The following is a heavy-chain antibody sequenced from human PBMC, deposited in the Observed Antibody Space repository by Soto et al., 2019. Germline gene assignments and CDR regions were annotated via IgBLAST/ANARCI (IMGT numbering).Heavy chain of an antibody. CDR1: GFSLSTSGVG. V-gene: IGHV2-5*02. Sequence: SGPTLVNPTQTLTLTCTFSGFSLSTSGVGVGWIRQPPGKALEWLALIYWDADKRYSPSLKSRLTITKDTSKNQLVLTMTNIDPVYPATYYSANSLEPERPVTSFGPWGQGTLVPVCS. CDR2: IYWDADK. CDR3: ANSLEPERPVTSFGP. J-gene: IGHJ5*02.